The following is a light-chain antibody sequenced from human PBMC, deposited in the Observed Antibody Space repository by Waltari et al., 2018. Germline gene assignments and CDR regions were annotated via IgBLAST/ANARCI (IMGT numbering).Light chain of an antibody. V-gene: IGKV1-17*01. Sequence: DIQMTQSPSSLSASVGARVPITCRASQGISYYLNWYQQKPGKAPQRLIYDASSLQSGVPSRFSGSGSGTVFTLTISSLQPEDFATYYCLQYNSAPLTFGGGTKVEIK. CDR2: DAS. J-gene: IGKJ4*01. CDR1: QGISYY. CDR3: LQYNSAPLT.